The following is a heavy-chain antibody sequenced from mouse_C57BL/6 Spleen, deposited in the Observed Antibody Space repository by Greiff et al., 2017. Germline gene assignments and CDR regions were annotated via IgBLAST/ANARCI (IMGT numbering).Heavy chain of an antibody. CDR3: AISGWLLLVSPYYFDY. CDR1: GYTFTSYS. J-gene: IGHJ2*01. CDR2: IHPSDSDT. V-gene: IGHV1-74*01. Sequence: QVQLQQPGAELVKPGASVKVSCKASGYTFTSYSMPWVKQSPGKSLEWIGRIHPSDSDTNYNQNFKGQATLTVDKSSSTAYMQLSRLISEDSAVYYCAISGWLLLVSPYYFDYWGQGTTLTVSS. D-gene: IGHD2-3*01.